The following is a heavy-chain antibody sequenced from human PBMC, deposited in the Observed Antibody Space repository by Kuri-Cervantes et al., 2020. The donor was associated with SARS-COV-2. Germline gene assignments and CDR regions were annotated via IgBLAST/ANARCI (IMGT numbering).Heavy chain of an antibody. CDR1: GGSISSSNW. J-gene: IGHJ4*02. CDR3: ARVEARYSSGGYFDY. D-gene: IGHD6-19*01. Sequence: SETLSLTCAVSGGSISSSNWWSWVRQPPGKGLEWIGEIYHSGSTNYNPSLKSRVTISVDKSKNQFSLKLSSVTAADTAVYYCARVEARYSSGGYFDYWGQGTLVTVSS. V-gene: IGHV4-4*02. CDR2: IYHSGST.